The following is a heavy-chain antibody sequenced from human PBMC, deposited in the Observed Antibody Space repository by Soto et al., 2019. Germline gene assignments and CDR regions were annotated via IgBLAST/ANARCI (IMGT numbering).Heavy chain of an antibody. CDR1: GYTFTSDD. J-gene: IGHJ5*02. CDR2: MNPYSGDT. D-gene: IGHD6-13*01. V-gene: IGHV1-8*01. CDR3: ARGVAAAGTDWFDP. Sequence: QVQLVQSGAEVKKPGASVKVSCKASGYTFTSDDINWVRQATGQELGGMGWMNPYSGDTGYAEKFQGRVTMTKDTSISTAYMELSSLSSEDTAVYYCARGVAAAGTDWFDPWGQGTLVTVSS.